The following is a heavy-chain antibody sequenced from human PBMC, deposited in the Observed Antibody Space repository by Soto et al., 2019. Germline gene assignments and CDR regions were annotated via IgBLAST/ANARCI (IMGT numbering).Heavy chain of an antibody. Sequence: WESLSLSCAVSGYCFCSHDMYWVRQVPRQGLERVSYINTSGSTIDYANPVKGRFIITRDNAKDSQFLQMISLGAEAAAVYYFGSVVWIVDAGLYGMNVWAKEPT. CDR1: GYCFCSHD. CDR3: GSVVWIVDAGLYGMNV. D-gene: IGHD2-15*01. V-gene: IGHV3-48*03. CDR2: INTSGSTI. J-gene: IGHJ6*04.